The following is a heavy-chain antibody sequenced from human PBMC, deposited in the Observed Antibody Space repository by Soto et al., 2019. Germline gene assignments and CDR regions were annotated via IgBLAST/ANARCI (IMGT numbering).Heavy chain of an antibody. V-gene: IGHV4-59*01. CDR3: ARENYYGSGTYFRLDV. J-gene: IGHJ6*02. CDR1: GDSISTYY. CDR2: LYDSGST. Sequence: QVQLQESGPGLVKPSETLSLTCTVSGDSISTYYWSWIRQPPGKGLEWIGYLYDSGSTHYNPSLKSRVTISVDTSKNQFSLKLTSVTAAYTAVYYCARENYYGSGTYFRLDVWGQGTRVTVSS. D-gene: IGHD3-10*01.